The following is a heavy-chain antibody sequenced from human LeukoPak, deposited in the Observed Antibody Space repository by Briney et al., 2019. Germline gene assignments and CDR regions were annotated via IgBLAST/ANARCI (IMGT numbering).Heavy chain of an antibody. CDR1: GFTFSSYA. Sequence: PGGSLRLSCAASGFTFSSYAMHWVRQAPGKGLEWVAVISYDGSNKYYADSVKGRFTISRDNSKNTLYLQMNNLRAEGTAVYYCARDFVVATSHYYYGMDVWGQGTTVTVSS. V-gene: IGHV3-30-3*01. D-gene: IGHD2-21*01. CDR3: ARDFVVATSHYYYGMDV. J-gene: IGHJ6*02. CDR2: ISYDGSNK.